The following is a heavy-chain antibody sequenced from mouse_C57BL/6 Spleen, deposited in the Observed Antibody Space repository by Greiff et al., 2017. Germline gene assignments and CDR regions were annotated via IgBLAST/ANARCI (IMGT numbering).Heavy chain of an antibody. CDR3: TRIYYDYDWFAY. J-gene: IGHJ3*01. V-gene: IGHV1-15*01. D-gene: IGHD2-4*01. CDR2: IDPETGGT. CDR1: GYTFPDYE. Sequence: VKLPQSGAELVRPGASVTLSCKASGYTFPDYEMHWVKQTPVHGLEWIGAIDPETGGTAYNQKFKGKAILTADKSSSTAYLELRSLTAEDSAFYYCTRIYYDYDWFAYWGQGTLVTVSA.